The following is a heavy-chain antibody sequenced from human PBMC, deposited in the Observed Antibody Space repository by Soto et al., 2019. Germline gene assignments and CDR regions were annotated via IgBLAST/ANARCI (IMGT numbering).Heavy chain of an antibody. CDR1: GFTFSDYY. D-gene: IGHD6-6*01. CDR3: ARDPRIAARGKGYYYYGMDV. J-gene: IGHJ6*02. Sequence: ESGGGLVKPGGSLRLSCAASGFTFSDYYMSWIRQAPGKGLEWVSYISSSSSYTNYADSVKGRFTISRDNAKNSLYLQMNSLRAEDTAVYYCARDPRIAARGKGYYYYGMDVWGQGTTVTVSS. V-gene: IGHV3-11*06. CDR2: ISSSSSYT.